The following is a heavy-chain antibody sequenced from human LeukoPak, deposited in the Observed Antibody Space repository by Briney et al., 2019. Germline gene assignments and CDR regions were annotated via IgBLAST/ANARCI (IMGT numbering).Heavy chain of an antibody. Sequence: GASVKVSCKATSRISWVRQAPGQGLEWMGWIGTYGGDTYYAQKFQGRITVTTDTSTSTVYMELRNLRSDDTAVYYCAREGNGLLSKDFDYWSQGTLVTVSS. CDR3: AREGNGLLSKDFDY. CDR2: IGTYGGDT. D-gene: IGHD2/OR15-2a*01. J-gene: IGHJ4*02. CDR1: TSR. V-gene: IGHV1-18*01.